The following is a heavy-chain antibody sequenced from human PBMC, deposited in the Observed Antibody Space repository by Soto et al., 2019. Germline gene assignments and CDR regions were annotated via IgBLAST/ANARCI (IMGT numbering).Heavy chain of an antibody. Sequence: SETLSLTCTVSGGSISSGGYFWSWVRQHPGKGLEWIGNIYYSGRTYYNPSLKSRVTISVDTSKNQFSLKLSSVTAADTAVYYCARFAKEENPKVGSWYYFDYWGQGTRVTV. V-gene: IGHV4-31*03. CDR1: GGSISSGGYF. CDR3: ARFAKEENPKVGSWYYFDY. J-gene: IGHJ4*02. CDR2: IYYSGRT. D-gene: IGHD6-13*01.